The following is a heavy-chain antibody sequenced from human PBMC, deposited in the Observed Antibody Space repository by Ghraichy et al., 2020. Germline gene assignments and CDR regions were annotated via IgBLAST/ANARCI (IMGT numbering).Heavy chain of an antibody. V-gene: IGHV4-34*01. Sequence: SETLSLTCAVYGGSFSGYYWSWIRQPPGKGLEWIGEINHSGSTNYNPSLKSRVTISVDTSKNQFSLKLSSVTAADTAVYYCARGGWNDVGNWFDPWAREPWSPSPQ. D-gene: IGHD1-1*01. J-gene: IGHJ5*02. CDR2: INHSGST. CDR1: GGSFSGYY. CDR3: ARGGWNDVGNWFDP.